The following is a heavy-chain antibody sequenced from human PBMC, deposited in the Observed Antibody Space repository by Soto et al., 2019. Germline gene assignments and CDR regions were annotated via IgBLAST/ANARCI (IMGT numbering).Heavy chain of an antibody. Sequence: EVQLLESGGGLVQPGGSLRLSCAASGFTFSSYAMSWVRQAPGKGLEWVSAISGSGGSTYYADSVKGRFTISRDNSKNTLYMQMNSLRAEDTAVYYCAKGPRGYSYGYNWFDPWGQGTLVTVSS. V-gene: IGHV3-23*01. CDR2: ISGSGGST. D-gene: IGHD5-18*01. J-gene: IGHJ5*02. CDR3: AKGPRGYSYGYNWFDP. CDR1: GFTFSSYA.